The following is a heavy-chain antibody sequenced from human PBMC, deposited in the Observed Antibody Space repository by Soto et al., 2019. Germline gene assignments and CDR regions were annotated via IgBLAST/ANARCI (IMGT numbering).Heavy chain of an antibody. V-gene: IGHV3-48*02. CDR2: IASSSWNI. CDR3: ARGPSAAAPLSDWFFDL. D-gene: IGHD2-2*01. Sequence: EVQLVEYGGGLVLPGGSLRLSCAASGFTFSGYSMNWVRQAPGKGLEWVSYIASSSWNIYYADTVKGRFTISRDNAKNSLYLQMNSLRDEDTAVYYCARGPSAAAPLSDWFFDLWGRGTLVSVSS. CDR1: GFTFSGYS. J-gene: IGHJ2*01.